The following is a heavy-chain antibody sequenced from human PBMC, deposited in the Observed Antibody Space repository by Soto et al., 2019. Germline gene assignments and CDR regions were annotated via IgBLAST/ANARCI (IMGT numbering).Heavy chain of an antibody. D-gene: IGHD2-2*01. J-gene: IGHJ4*02. V-gene: IGHV4-39*01. Sequence: QLQLQESGPGLVKPSETLSLTCTVSGGSISSSSYYWGWTRQPPGKGLEWIGTFYYSGATYYNPSLKSRVTIPGDTSKNQFSLKLTSVTAADTAVYFCATICSSSSCYVDYWGQGTLVTVPS. CDR1: GGSISSSSYY. CDR2: FYYSGAT. CDR3: ATICSSSSCYVDY.